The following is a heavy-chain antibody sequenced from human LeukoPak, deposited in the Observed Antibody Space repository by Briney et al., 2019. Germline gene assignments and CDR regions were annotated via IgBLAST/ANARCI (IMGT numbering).Heavy chain of an antibody. CDR3: ARDGYSGSSLFGY. CDR2: IHYSGST. D-gene: IGHD1-26*01. Sequence: SETLSLTCTVSGGSISSHFWSWIRQPPGKGLEWIGYIHYSGSTNYNPSLKSRITISVDTSKNQFSLKLSSVTAADTAVYYCARDGYSGSSLFGYWGQGTLVTVSS. J-gene: IGHJ4*02. V-gene: IGHV4-59*11. CDR1: GGSISSHF.